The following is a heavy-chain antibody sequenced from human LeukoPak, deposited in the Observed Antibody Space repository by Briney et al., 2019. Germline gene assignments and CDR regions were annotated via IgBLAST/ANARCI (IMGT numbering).Heavy chain of an antibody. J-gene: IGHJ6*04. D-gene: IGHD6-19*01. Sequence: PGGSRRLSCPLSAFTFSIYEMNWARHAPGEGREWVSYISTSGSHIFYTDSVKDRFTISRDSAKNSLYLQMDSLRAEDTAVYYCARDVYSTGWDYYYGMDVGGKKPTVTVP. V-gene: IGHV3-48*03. CDR3: ARDVYSTGWDYYYGMDV. CDR2: ISTSGSHI. CDR1: AFTFSIYE.